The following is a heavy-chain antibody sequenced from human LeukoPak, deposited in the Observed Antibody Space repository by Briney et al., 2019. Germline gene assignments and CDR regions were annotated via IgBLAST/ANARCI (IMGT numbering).Heavy chain of an antibody. J-gene: IGHJ6*02. CDR2: MNPNSGNT. V-gene: IGHV1-8*02. CDR3: ARGKSPSYYYYGMDV. CDR1: GYTFTSYY. Sequence: ASVKVSCKASGYTFTSYYMHWVRQATGQGLEWMGWMNPNSGNTGYAQKFQGRVTMTRNTSISTAYMELSSLRSEDTAVYYCARGKSPSYYYYGMDVWGQGTTVTVSS.